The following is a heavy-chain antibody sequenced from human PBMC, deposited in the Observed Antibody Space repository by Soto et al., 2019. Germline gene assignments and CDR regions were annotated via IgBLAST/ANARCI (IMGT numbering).Heavy chain of an antibody. Sequence: DSVQISCNASCYTFTSYGISWVRQAPGQGLEWMGWISAYNGNTNYAQKLQGRVTMTTDTSTSTAYMELRSLRSDDTAVYYCARLVGLELGSWFDPWGQGTLVTVSS. CDR2: ISAYNGNT. CDR3: ARLVGLELGSWFDP. CDR1: CYTFTSYG. V-gene: IGHV1-18*01. D-gene: IGHD1-7*01. J-gene: IGHJ5*02.